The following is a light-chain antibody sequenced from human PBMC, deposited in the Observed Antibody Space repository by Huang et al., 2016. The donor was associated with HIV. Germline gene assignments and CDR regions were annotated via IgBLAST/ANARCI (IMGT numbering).Light chain of an antibody. CDR1: QNVRNN. Sequence: EIKMTQSPATLSVSPGGRVTLSCRASQNVRNNLAWYQQKTGQAPRLLIYDTSTRASGIPARFSGIGSGTEFTLTISGLQSEDFAIYYCQQYDKWPPGLTFGGGTKVEI. V-gene: IGKV3D-15*01. J-gene: IGKJ4*01. CDR3: QQYDKWPPGLT. CDR2: DTS.